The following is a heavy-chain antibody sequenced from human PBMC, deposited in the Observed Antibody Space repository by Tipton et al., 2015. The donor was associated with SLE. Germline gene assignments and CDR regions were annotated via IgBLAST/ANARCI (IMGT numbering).Heavy chain of an antibody. D-gene: IGHD6-13*01. CDR2: VYSTGST. Sequence: TLSLTCTVSGGSVIGYYWSWIRQPAGKGLEWIGRVYSTGSTNYSPALRSRVTMSVDRSKNQFSLKVTSVTAADTAVYYCARGAAAAYDSFDMWSQGTTVTVSS. V-gene: IGHV4-4*07. J-gene: IGHJ3*02. CDR3: ARGAAAAYDSFDM. CDR1: GGSVIGYY.